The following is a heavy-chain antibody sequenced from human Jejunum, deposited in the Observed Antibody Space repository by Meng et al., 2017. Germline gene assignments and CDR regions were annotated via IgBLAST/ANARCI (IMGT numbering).Heavy chain of an antibody. J-gene: IGHJ4*02. CDR3: AKDRVPDGIWTIDY. CDR2: ISRDGYDT. V-gene: IGHV3-23*01. CDR1: GFTFAYYT. Sequence: GESLKISCASSGFTFAYYTMSWVRQVPGRGLQWVSGISRDGYDTYYVDSVKGRFTISRDNSENTLYLQMNILRADDTAIYYCAKDRVPDGIWTIDYWGQGTLVTVSS. D-gene: IGHD2-8*01.